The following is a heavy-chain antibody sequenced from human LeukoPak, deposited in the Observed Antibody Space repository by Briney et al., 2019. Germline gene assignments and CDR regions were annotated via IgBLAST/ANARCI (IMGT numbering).Heavy chain of an antibody. V-gene: IGHV4-59*01. Sequence: PSETLSLTCTVSGGSISSYYWSWIRQPPGKGLEWIGYIYYSGSTNYNPSLKSRVTISVDTSKNQFSLKLSSVTAADTAVYYCARAPLSGSYAKGAFDIWGQGTMVTVSS. D-gene: IGHD1-26*01. CDR3: ARAPLSGSYAKGAFDI. CDR2: IYYSGST. CDR1: GGSISSYY. J-gene: IGHJ3*02.